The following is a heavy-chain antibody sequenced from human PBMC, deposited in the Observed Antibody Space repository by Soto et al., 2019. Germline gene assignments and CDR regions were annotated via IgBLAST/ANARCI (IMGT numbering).Heavy chain of an antibody. V-gene: IGHV1-46*03. J-gene: IGHJ4*02. CDR2: ISPSGGST. CDR1: GYTFTTYY. Sequence: ASVKVSCKASGYTFTTYYMHWVRQAPGQGLEWMGIISPSGGSTSYAQKFQGRVTMTGDTSTSTVFMELSSLRSDDTAVYYCGSGRGYPTDYWGQGTLVTLSS. D-gene: IGHD5-12*01. CDR3: GSGRGYPTDY.